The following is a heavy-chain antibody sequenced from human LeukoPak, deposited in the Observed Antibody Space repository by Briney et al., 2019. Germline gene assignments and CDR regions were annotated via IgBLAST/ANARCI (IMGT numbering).Heavy chain of an antibody. CDR3: TTAPYELIWFGESYYYYYYMDV. Sequence: GGSLRLSCAASGFTFSSYGMHWVRQAPGKGLEWVGRIKSKTDGGTTDYAAPVKGRFTISRDDSKDTLYLQMNSLKTEDTAVYYCTTAPYELIWFGESYYYYYYMDVWGKGTTVTISS. D-gene: IGHD3-10*01. J-gene: IGHJ6*03. V-gene: IGHV3-15*01. CDR1: GFTFSSYG. CDR2: IKSKTDGGTT.